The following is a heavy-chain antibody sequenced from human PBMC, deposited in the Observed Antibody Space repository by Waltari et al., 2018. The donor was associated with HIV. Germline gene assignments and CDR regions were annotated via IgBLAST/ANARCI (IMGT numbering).Heavy chain of an antibody. CDR2: INPNSGGT. Sequence: QVLLVQSGAEVKKPGASVNVSCKASGYIFTNYYIHWVRQAPGQGLEWMGWINPNSGGTRYAQKLQGRVTMTSDTSISTAYMELSSLRSGDTAVYYCAKVPLGQQLGPGFGVFDIWGQGTMVTVSS. V-gene: IGHV1-2*02. CDR3: AKVPLGQQLGPGFGVFDI. D-gene: IGHD3-10*01. CDR1: GYIFTNYY. J-gene: IGHJ3*02.